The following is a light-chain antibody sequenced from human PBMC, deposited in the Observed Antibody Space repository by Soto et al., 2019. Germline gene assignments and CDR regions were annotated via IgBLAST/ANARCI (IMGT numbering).Light chain of an antibody. J-gene: IGKJ4*01. CDR2: DAS. CDR3: QQRSNWALN. CDR1: QSVSSY. Sequence: EIVLTQSPATLSLSPGERATLSCMASQSVSSYLAWYQQKPGQAPRLLIYDASNMATGVPARFSGSGSWTDFTLTISSLAPADFAVYYCQQRSNWALNFGVGTKVEIK. V-gene: IGKV3-11*01.